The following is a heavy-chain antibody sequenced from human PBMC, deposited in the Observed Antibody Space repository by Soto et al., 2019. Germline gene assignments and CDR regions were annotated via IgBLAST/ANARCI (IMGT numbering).Heavy chain of an antibody. CDR1: GFTFSSYG. Sequence: QVQLVESGGGVVQPGRSLRLSCAASGFTFSSYGMHWVRQAPGKGLEWVAVISYDGSNKYYADSVKGRFTISRDNSKNTLYLQMNSLRAEDTAVYYFAKVRFLEWLTDYWGQGTLVTVSS. J-gene: IGHJ4*02. CDR2: ISYDGSNK. V-gene: IGHV3-30*18. D-gene: IGHD3-3*01. CDR3: AKVRFLEWLTDY.